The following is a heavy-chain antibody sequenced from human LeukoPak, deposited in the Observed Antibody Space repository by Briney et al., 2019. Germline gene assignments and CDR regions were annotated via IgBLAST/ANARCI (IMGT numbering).Heavy chain of an antibody. CDR1: GYTFTSYY. V-gene: IGHV1-46*01. Sequence: PLASVKVSCKASGYTFTSYYMHWVRQAPGQGLEWMGIINPSGGSTSYAQKFQGRVTMTRGTSTSTVYMELSSLRSEDTAVYYCARDLDTNEPRYNWNDAGFGYWGQGTLVTVSS. J-gene: IGHJ4*02. CDR2: INPSGGST. D-gene: IGHD1-20*01. CDR3: ARDLDTNEPRYNWNDAGFGY.